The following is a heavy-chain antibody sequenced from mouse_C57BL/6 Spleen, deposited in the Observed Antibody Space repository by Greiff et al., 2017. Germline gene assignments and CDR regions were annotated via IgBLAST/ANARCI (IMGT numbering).Heavy chain of an antibody. D-gene: IGHD2-3*01. CDR3: GRRDDGYYYAMDY. CDR1: GYTFTSYW. CDR2: IYPGSGST. Sequence: QVQLQQPGAELVKPGASVKMSCKASGYTFTSYWITWVKQRPGQGLEWIGDIYPGSGSTNYNEKFKSKATLTVDTSSSTAYMQLSSLTSEDSAVYYCGRRDDGYYYAMDYWGQGTSVTVSS. V-gene: IGHV1-55*01. J-gene: IGHJ4*01.